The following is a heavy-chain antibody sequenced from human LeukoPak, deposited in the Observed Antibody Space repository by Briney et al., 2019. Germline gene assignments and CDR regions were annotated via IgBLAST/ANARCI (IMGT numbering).Heavy chain of an antibody. CDR3: ARDRVLAPPRGSPYYYGMDV. Sequence: GGSLRLSCAASGFTFSSYWMSWVRQAPGKGLEWVANIKQDGSEKYYVDSVKGRFTISRDNAKNSLYLQMNSLRAEDTAVYYCARDRVLAPPRGSPYYYGMDVWGKGTTVTVYS. V-gene: IGHV3-7*03. D-gene: IGHD6-19*01. CDR1: GFTFSSYW. J-gene: IGHJ6*04. CDR2: IKQDGSEK.